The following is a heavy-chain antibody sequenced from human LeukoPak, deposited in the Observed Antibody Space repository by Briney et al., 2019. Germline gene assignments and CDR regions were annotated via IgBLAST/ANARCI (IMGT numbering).Heavy chain of an antibody. CDR1: GGTFSSYA. CDR3: ARDYYGSGKEAY. V-gene: IGHV1-69*04. Sequence: SVKVSCKASGGTFSSYAISWVRQAPGQGLEWMGRIIPILGIANYAQKFQGRVTITADKSTSTAYMELSSLRSEDTAVYYCARDYYGSGKEAYWGQGTLVTVSS. D-gene: IGHD3-10*01. CDR2: IIPILGIA. J-gene: IGHJ4*02.